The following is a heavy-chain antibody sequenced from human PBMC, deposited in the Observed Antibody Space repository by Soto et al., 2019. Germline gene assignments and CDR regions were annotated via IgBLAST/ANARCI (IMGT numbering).Heavy chain of an antibody. Sequence: SETLSLTCTVSGGSISNGGYYWSWIRQHQGKGLEWSGYIYYSGSTYYNPSLKSRVTISVDTSKNQFSLKLSSVTAADTAVYYCARATYYDFWSGTRPDDWGQGTLVTVSS. CDR3: ARATYYDFWSGTRPDD. CDR2: IYYSGST. V-gene: IGHV4-31*03. J-gene: IGHJ4*02. CDR1: GGSISNGGYY. D-gene: IGHD3-3*01.